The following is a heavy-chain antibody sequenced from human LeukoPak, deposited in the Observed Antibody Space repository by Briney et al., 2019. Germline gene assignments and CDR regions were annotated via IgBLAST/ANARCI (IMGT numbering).Heavy chain of an antibody. V-gene: IGHV1-8*01. CDR2: MNPNSGNT. Sequence: GASVKVSCKASGYTFTSYDINWVRQATGQGLEWMGWMNPNSGNTGYAQKFQGRVTMTRNTSISTAYMELSSLRSEDTAVYYRARVVVGATIPHYWGQGTLVTVSS. D-gene: IGHD1-26*01. CDR1: GYTFTSYD. CDR3: ARVVVGATIPHY. J-gene: IGHJ4*02.